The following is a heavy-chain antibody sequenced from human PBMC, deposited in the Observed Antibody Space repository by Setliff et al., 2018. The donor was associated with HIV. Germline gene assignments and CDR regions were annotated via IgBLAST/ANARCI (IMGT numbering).Heavy chain of an antibody. CDR2: IYYSGNT. D-gene: IGHD6-19*01. CDR3: ARDLRRSGWRGNWVDP. Sequence: SETLSLTCTVSGGSISTSSYYWGWIRQPPGKGLEWIGSIYYSGNTYCKPSLKSRITISVDTSKSQFSLKLNSVTAADTAVYYCARDLRRSGWRGNWVDPWGQGTLVTVSS. J-gene: IGHJ5*02. CDR1: GGSISTSSYY. V-gene: IGHV4-39*02.